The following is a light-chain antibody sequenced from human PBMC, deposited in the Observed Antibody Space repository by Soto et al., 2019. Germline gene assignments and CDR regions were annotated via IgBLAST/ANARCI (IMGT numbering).Light chain of an antibody. CDR3: QQSYRPPYT. CDR1: QSISSY. CDR2: AAS. V-gene: IGKV1-39*01. Sequence: DIQMTQSPSSLSASVGDRVTITCRASQSISSYLNWYQQKPGKAPKLLIYAASSMQSGVPSRFSGSGSGTDFTLTISSLQPEAFATYYCQQSYRPPYTFGQGTKLEIK. J-gene: IGKJ2*01.